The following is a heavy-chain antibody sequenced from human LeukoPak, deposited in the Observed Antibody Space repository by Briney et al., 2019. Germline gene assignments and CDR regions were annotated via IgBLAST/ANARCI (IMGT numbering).Heavy chain of an antibody. Sequence: SETLSLTCAVYGGSFSGYYWSWIRQPPGKGLEWIGEINHSGSTNYNPSLKSRVTISVDTSKNQFSLKLSSVTAADTAVYYCARAPKCDCWGQGTLATVSS. CDR3: ARAPKCDC. CDR1: GGSFSGYY. V-gene: IGHV4-34*01. J-gene: IGHJ4*02. CDR2: INHSGST.